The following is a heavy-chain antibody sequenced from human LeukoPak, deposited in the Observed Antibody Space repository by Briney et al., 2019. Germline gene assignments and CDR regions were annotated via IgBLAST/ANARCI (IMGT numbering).Heavy chain of an antibody. Sequence: GGSLRLSRAASGFTFSNYFMHWVRQAPGKGLVWVSRINSDGTSTMYADSVKGRFTISRDNANNMLYMQMNSLRDEDTAVYYCARGYDILTYYFDYWGQGTLVTVSS. CDR2: INSDGTST. V-gene: IGHV3-74*03. CDR1: GFTFSNYF. CDR3: ARGYDILTYYFDY. D-gene: IGHD3-9*01. J-gene: IGHJ4*02.